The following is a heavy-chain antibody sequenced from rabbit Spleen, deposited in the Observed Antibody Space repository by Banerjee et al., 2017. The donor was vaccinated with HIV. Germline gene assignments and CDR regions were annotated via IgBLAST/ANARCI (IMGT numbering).Heavy chain of an antibody. CDR2: IYTGDGST. V-gene: IGHV1S40*01. CDR1: GFSFSPNYY. CDR3: ARELGRSGNL. Sequence: QSLEESGGGLFQPGGSLTLTCTASGFSFSPNYYMCWVRQAPGKGLELIACIYTGDGSTYYASWAKGRFTITRSTSLNTMTLQMTSLTAADTATYFCARELGRSGNLWGQGTLVTVS. J-gene: IGHJ3*01. D-gene: IGHD1-1*01.